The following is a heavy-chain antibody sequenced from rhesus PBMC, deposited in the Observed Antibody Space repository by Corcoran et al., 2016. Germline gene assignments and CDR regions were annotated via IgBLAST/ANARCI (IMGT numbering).Heavy chain of an antibody. CDR1: GYSISSGYR. D-gene: IGHD6-31*01. Sequence: QLQLQESGPGLVKPSETLSLTCAVSGYSISSGYRWSCIRHPQGKGLEWIGYICYCGSTGYNPSLKSAVTISRDTSKNQLSLKLRAVTAADTAVYYCAAGYSSGWYDYCLDSWGQGGVVTVST. CDR2: ICYCGST. J-gene: IGHJ6*01. CDR3: AAGYSSGWYDYCLDS. V-gene: IGHV4-122*02.